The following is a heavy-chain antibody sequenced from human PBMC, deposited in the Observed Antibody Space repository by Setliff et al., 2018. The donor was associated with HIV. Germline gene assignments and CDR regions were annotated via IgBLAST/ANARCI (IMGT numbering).Heavy chain of an antibody. J-gene: IGHJ4*02. D-gene: IGHD6-19*01. CDR2: INSDGSST. CDR1: GFIFSRYG. V-gene: IGHV3-74*01. Sequence: GSLRLSCAASGFIFSRYGMHWVRQAPGKGLVWVSRINSDGSSTTYADSVKGRFTTSRDNAKNTLYLQMNSLRAEDTAAYYCARDPGSSSFDYWGQGTPVTVSS. CDR3: ARDPGSSSFDY.